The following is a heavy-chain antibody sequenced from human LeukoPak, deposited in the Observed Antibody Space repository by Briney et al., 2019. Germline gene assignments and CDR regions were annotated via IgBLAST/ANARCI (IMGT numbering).Heavy chain of an antibody. D-gene: IGHD4/OR15-4a*01. CDR2: INTDGSTT. CDR1: GFTFSSYL. J-gene: IGHJ4*02. Sequence: PGGSLRLSCAASGFTFSSYLMHWGRQAPGKGLVWVSRINTDGSTTNYADSVKGRFTISRDNAKNTLYLQMNSLRVEDTAVYYCARDLDYKLDYWGQGTLVTVSS. V-gene: IGHV3-74*01. CDR3: ARDLDYKLDY.